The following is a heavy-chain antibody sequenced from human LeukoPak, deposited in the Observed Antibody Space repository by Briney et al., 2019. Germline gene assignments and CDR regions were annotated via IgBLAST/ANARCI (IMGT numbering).Heavy chain of an antibody. CDR3: ARDTITVTTPYFDY. CDR2: INLNSGDT. J-gene: IGHJ4*02. V-gene: IGHV1-2*02. CDR1: GYTFTDYY. D-gene: IGHD4-17*01. Sequence: ASVPVSCMASGYTFTDYYIHWVRQAPGHGLEWMGWINLNSGDTYYAQNFQDRVTMTGDTSISTAYLELSSLRSDDTAFYYCARDTITVTTPYFDYWGQGTLVTVPS.